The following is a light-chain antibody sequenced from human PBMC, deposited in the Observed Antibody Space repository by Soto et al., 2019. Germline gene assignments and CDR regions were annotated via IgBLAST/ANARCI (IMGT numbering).Light chain of an antibody. Sequence: DTQMTQSPSSLSASVGDRVTITCRASQGIYNYLAWYQQKPGKVPKILIYAASSLVSGVPSRFSGSGSGTDFTLTISSLQPEDVAIYYCQKCNSAPFTFGHGTKVEIK. CDR3: QKCNSAPFT. V-gene: IGKV1-27*01. J-gene: IGKJ3*01. CDR1: QGIYNY. CDR2: AAS.